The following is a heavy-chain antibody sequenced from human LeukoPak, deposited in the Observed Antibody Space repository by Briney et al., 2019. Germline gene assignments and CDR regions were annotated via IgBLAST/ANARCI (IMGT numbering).Heavy chain of an antibody. CDR2: MNPNSGNT. CDR1: GYTFTSYD. D-gene: IGHD6-13*01. V-gene: IGHV1-8*01. CDR3: ATAGGIAAAGSAFDI. Sequence: ASVKVSCKASGYTFTSYDINWVRQATGQGLEWMGWMNPNSGNTGYAQKLQGRVTMTRNTSISTAYMELSSLRSEDTAVYYCATAGGIAAAGSAFDIWGQGTMVTVSS. J-gene: IGHJ3*02.